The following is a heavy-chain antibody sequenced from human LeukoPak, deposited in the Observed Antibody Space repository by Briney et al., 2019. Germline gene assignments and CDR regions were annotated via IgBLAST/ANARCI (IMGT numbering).Heavy chain of an antibody. J-gene: IGHJ4*02. CDR3: ARGDDILTGYTRSFDY. V-gene: IGHV4-34*01. CDR1: GGSFSGYY. CDR2: INHSGST. D-gene: IGHD3-9*01. Sequence: PSETLSLTCAVYGGSFSGYYWSWIRQPPGKGLEWIGEINHSGSTNYNPSLKSRVTISVDTSKNQFSLKLSSVTAADTAVYYCARGDDILTGYTRSFDYWGQGTLVTVSS.